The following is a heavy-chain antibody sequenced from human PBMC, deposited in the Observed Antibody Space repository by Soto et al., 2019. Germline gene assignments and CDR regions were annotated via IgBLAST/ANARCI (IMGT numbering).Heavy chain of an antibody. D-gene: IGHD3-16*01. J-gene: IGHJ4*02. CDR1: GYTFTNFG. Sequence: QVQLVQSGAEVKKPGASVKVSCKASGYTFTNFGISWVRQAPGQGLEWMGWISAYNGNTNYAQNFQGRVTMTTDTSTRKAYMELRSLRSDETAVYYCAGGGTPIDYWGQGTLVTVSS. CDR2: ISAYNGNT. V-gene: IGHV1-18*01. CDR3: AGGGTPIDY.